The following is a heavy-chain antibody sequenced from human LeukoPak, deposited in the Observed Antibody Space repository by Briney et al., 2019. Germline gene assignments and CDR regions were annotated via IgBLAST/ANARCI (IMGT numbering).Heavy chain of an antibody. Sequence: GRSLRLSCTASGFSFSGHWMHWARQLPGKGLVWVSRISPTGSTTSYADSVKGRFTVSRDNAKSTLYLQVNNLRAEDTAVYYCARGPNSNWSGLDFWGQGTLLTVSS. CDR1: GFSFSGHW. V-gene: IGHV3-74*01. CDR2: ISPTGSTT. D-gene: IGHD6-6*01. J-gene: IGHJ4*02. CDR3: ARGPNSNWSGLDF.